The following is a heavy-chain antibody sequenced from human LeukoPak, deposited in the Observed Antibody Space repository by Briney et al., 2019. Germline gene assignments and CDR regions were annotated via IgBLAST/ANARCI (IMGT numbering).Heavy chain of an antibody. J-gene: IGHJ6*03. V-gene: IGHV3-48*03. CDR2: ISSSGRTM. CDR1: GFTLRHFE. CDR3: ARDSMSYYLYYMDV. D-gene: IGHD2-2*01. Sequence: QSGRSLRPSRAASGFTLRHFEMDRVRQAPGKGPEGVSYISSSGRTMHHTDSLKGRFTISRDNAENSLHLQMHSHRCGHTAVYYCARDSMSYYLYYMDVWGKGTTVSISS.